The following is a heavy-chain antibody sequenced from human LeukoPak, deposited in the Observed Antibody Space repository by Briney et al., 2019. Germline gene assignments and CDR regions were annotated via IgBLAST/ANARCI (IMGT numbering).Heavy chain of an antibody. CDR2: ISGSGGST. CDR3: AKEDCSISCCSFLFFDY. CDR1: GFTFSSYA. D-gene: IGHD3-3*02. J-gene: IGHJ4*02. Sequence: PGGSLRLSCAASGFTFSSYAMSWVRQAPGKGLEWVSAISGSGGSTYYADSVEGRFTISRDNSKNTLYLQMNSLRAEDTAVYYCAKEDCSISCCSFLFFDYWGQGTLVTVSS. V-gene: IGHV3-23*01.